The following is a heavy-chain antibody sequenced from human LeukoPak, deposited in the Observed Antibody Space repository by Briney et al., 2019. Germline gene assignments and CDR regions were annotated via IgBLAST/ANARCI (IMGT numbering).Heavy chain of an antibody. J-gene: IGHJ6*02. V-gene: IGHV1-8*01. D-gene: IGHD3-10*01. CDR3: ARGFSWVRGTRRYGMDV. Sequence: ASVTVSCKASGYTFTSYDINWVRQAPGRGLEWMGWMNPNSGNTGYAQKFQGRVTMTRNTSISTAYMELSSLRSEDTAVYYCARGFSWVRGTRRYGMDVWGQGTTVTVAS. CDR1: GYTFTSYD. CDR2: MNPNSGNT.